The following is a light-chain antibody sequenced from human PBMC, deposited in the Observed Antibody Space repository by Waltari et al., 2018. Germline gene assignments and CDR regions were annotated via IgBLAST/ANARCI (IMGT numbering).Light chain of an antibody. J-gene: IGLJ2*01. CDR3: AAWDDSLSGVL. CDR1: SSNTGSTY. V-gene: IGLV1-47*01. CDR2: RNN. Sequence: QSALTQPRSVSGSPGQSVTISCSGSSSNTGSTYVNWYQQLPGPAPKRLIYRNNQRPSGVPDRFSGSKSGTSASLAISGLRSEDEADYYCAAWDDSLSGVLFGGGTKLTV.